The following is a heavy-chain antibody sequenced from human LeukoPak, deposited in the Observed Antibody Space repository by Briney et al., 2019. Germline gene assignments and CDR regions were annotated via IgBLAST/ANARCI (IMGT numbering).Heavy chain of an antibody. J-gene: IGHJ4*02. Sequence: GGSLRLSCAASGFTFSSYSMNWVRQAPGKGLEWVSAISGSGGSTYYADSVKGRFTISRDNSKNTLYLQMNSLRAEDTAVYYCAKDKVGATSIHYFDYWGQGTLVTVSS. CDR2: ISGSGGST. CDR1: GFTFSSYS. V-gene: IGHV3-23*01. CDR3: AKDKVGATSIHYFDY. D-gene: IGHD1-26*01.